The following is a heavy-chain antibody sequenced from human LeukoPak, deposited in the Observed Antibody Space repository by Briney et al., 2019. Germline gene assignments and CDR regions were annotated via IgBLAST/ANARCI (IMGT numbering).Heavy chain of an antibody. CDR3: ARVYPDVDFRSGYYLLDS. V-gene: IGHV3-33*01. J-gene: IGHJ4*02. CDR2: IWYDGSNE. CDR1: GFTFSSHG. D-gene: IGHD3-3*01. Sequence: PGGSLRLSCAASGFTFSSHGMHWVRQAPGKGLEWVAVIWYDGSNEYYAESVKGRFTISRDNSKSTLYLQMNSLRAEDTAVYYCARVYPDVDFRSGYYLLDSWGQGTLVTVSS.